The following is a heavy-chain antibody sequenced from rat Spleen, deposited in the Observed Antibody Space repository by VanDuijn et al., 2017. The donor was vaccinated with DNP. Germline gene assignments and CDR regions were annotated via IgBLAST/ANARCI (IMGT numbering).Heavy chain of an antibody. V-gene: IGHV5S13*01. Sequence: EVQLVESGGGLVQPGRSLKLSCAASGFTFSFYGMAWVRQAPKKGLEWVASINTSGGTIYYRDSVKGRFTVSRDNAKSTLYLRMDSLRSEDTATYYCARHGRVTTVATYWYFDFWGPGTMVTVSS. CDR2: INTSGGTI. D-gene: IGHD1-3*01. CDR1: GFTFSFYG. CDR3: ARHGRVTTVATYWYFDF. J-gene: IGHJ1*01.